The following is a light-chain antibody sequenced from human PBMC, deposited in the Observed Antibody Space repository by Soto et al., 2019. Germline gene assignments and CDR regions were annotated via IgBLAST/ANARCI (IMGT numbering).Light chain of an antibody. CDR2: DAS. V-gene: IGKV1-5*01. CDR1: QSISSW. J-gene: IGKJ1*01. Sequence: DIQMTQSPSTLSASVGDRVTITCRASQSISSWLAWYQQKPGKAPKLLIYDASSLESGVPSRFSVSGSGTEFTLTISSLQPDDFATYYCQQYNSYWTCGQGTKVEIK. CDR3: QQYNSYWT.